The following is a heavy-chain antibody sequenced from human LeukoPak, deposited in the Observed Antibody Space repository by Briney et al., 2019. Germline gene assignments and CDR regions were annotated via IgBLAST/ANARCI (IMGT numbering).Heavy chain of an antibody. CDR1: GYTFTDYY. CDR2: INPNNGDT. CDR3: ARGRNIAVGGTSLVAH. Sequence: ASVKVSCKASGYTFTDYYMHWVRPAPGQGLEWMGWINPNNGDTSYAQKFQGRVTMTRDTSISTAYMELSSLRSDDTAVYYCARGRNIAVGGTSLVAHWGQGTLVTVSS. V-gene: IGHV1-2*02. D-gene: IGHD6-13*01. J-gene: IGHJ4*02.